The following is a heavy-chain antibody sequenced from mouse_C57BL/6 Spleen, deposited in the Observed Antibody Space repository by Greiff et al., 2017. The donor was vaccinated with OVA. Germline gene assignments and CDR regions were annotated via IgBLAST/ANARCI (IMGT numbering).Heavy chain of an antibody. CDR1: GYAFSSYW. D-gene: IGHD1-1*01. Sequence: VQLQQSGAELVKPGASVKISCKASGYAFSSYWMNWVKQRPGKGLEWIGQIYPGDGDTNYNGKFKGKATLTADNSSSTAYMQLSSLTSEDSAVYFCARRNYGSSSHWYFDVWGTGTTVTVSS. J-gene: IGHJ1*03. CDR3: ARRNYGSSSHWYFDV. CDR2: IYPGDGDT. V-gene: IGHV1-80*01.